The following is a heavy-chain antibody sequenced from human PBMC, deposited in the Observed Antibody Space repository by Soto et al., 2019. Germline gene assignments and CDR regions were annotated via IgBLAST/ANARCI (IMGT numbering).Heavy chain of an antibody. CDR1: GASISDGGYY. CDR2: IFYSGST. CDR3: ARDLVSPGPYNDFWSGSF. J-gene: IGHJ4*02. V-gene: IGHV4-31*03. D-gene: IGHD3-3*01. Sequence: QVQLQESGPGLVKPSQTLSLTCTVSGASISDGGYYWTWIRQHPGKGLEWIGYIFYSGSTYYNPSFESRVTISVDTSKNTFSLRLRSVTAADTAVYYCARDLVSPGPYNDFWSGSFWGQGTLVTVSS.